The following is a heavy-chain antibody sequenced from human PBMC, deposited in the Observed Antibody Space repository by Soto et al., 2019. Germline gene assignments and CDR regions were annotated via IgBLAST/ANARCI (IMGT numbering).Heavy chain of an antibody. D-gene: IGHD2-2*03. V-gene: IGHV4-34*01. CDR3: ARSWISPAPGGWFDP. CDR2: INHSGST. CDR1: GGSFSGYY. J-gene: IGHJ5*02. Sequence: SETLSLTCAVYGGSFSGYYWSWIRQPPGKGLEWIGEINHSGSTNYNPSLKSRVTISVDTSKNQFSLKLSSVTAADTAVYSCARSWISPAPGGWFDPWGQGTLVTVSS.